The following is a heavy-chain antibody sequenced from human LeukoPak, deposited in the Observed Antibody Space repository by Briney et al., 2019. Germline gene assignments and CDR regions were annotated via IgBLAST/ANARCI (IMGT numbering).Heavy chain of an antibody. D-gene: IGHD6-19*01. CDR3: ATLNLYIAVAGIDY. Sequence: PGGSLRLSCAASGFTFSSYAMSWVRQAPGKGLEWVSAISGSGGSTYYADSVKGRFTISRDNSKNTLYLQMNSLRAEDTAVYYCATLNLYIAVAGIDYWGQGTLVTVSS. CDR2: ISGSGGST. V-gene: IGHV3-23*01. J-gene: IGHJ4*02. CDR1: GFTFSSYA.